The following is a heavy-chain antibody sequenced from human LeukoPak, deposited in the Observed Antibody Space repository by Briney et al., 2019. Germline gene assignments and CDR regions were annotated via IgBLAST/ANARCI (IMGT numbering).Heavy chain of an antibody. J-gene: IGHJ4*02. CDR3: AGSFWSGYYSFDY. D-gene: IGHD3-3*01. CDR2: TYYSGST. V-gene: IGHV4-31*03. CDR1: GGSISSGGYY. Sequence: KASETLSLTCTVSGGSISSGGYYWSWIRQHPGKGLEWIGYTYYSGSTYYNPSLKGRVTISVDTSKNQFSLKLSSVTAADTAVYYCAGSFWSGYYSFDYWGQGTLVTVSS.